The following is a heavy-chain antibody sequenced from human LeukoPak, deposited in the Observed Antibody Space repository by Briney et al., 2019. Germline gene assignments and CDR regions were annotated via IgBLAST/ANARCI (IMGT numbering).Heavy chain of an antibody. CDR1: GFTFSDYY. D-gene: IGHD3-10*01. Sequence: GGSLRLSCAASGFTFSDYYMSWIRQAPGKGLEWVSYISSTGSTISYADSVKGRFTISRDNSKNTLYLQMNSLRAEDTAVYYCARDGYGSGTLASDYWGQGTLVTVSS. CDR2: ISSTGSTI. CDR3: ARDGYGSGTLASDY. V-gene: IGHV3-11*04. J-gene: IGHJ4*02.